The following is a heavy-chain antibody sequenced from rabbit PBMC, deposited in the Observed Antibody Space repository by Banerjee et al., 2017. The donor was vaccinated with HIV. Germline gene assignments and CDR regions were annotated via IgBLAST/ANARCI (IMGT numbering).Heavy chain of an antibody. J-gene: IGHJ2*01. D-gene: IGHD8-1*01. CDR2: IYAGSSGST. CDR3: ARVAGSSYY. CDR1: GFSFSSSYY. V-gene: IGHV1S40*01. Sequence: QSLEESGGDLVKPGASLTLTCTASGFSFSSSYYMCWVRQAPGKGLEWIGCIYAGSSGSTYYASWAKGRFTISKTSSTTVTLQMTSLTAADTATYFCARVAGSSYYWGQGTLVTVS.